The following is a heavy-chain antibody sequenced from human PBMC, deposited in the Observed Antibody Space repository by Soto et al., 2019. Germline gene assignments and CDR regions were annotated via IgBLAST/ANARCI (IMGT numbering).Heavy chain of an antibody. J-gene: IGHJ4*02. CDR2: IKSKTDGGTT. CDR3: TTEADLEWLTSLVDY. V-gene: IGHV3-15*01. CDR1: GFTFSNAW. D-gene: IGHD3-3*01. Sequence: GGSLKLSCAASGFTFSNAWMSWVRPAPGKGLEWVGRIKSKTDGGTTDYAAPVKGRFTISRDDSKNTLYLQMNSLKTEDTAVYYCTTEADLEWLTSLVDYWGQGTLVTVSP.